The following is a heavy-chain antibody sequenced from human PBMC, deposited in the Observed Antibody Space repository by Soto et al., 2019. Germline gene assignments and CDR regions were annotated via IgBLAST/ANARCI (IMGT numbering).Heavy chain of an antibody. CDR1: GFTFNSYT. Sequence: PGGSLRLSCSASGFTFNSYTMHWVRQAPGKGLEYVSDISSSGGSTYYADSVKGRFTISRDNSKDTVYLQMSSLRVEDTAVYYCVKEGHASSSGNYYYFDYWGQGALVTVS. D-gene: IGHD6-6*01. CDR2: ISSSGGST. V-gene: IGHV3-64D*06. CDR3: VKEGHASSSGNYYYFDY. J-gene: IGHJ4*02.